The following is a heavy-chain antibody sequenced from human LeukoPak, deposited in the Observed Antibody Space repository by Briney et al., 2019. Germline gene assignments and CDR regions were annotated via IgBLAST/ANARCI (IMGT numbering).Heavy chain of an antibody. CDR3: ARPRRITMVRGSHAFDI. V-gene: IGHV4-34*01. CDR2: INHSGST. J-gene: IGHJ3*02. D-gene: IGHD3-10*01. CDR1: GGSFSGYY. Sequence: SETLSLTCAVYGGSFSGYYWSWIRQPPGKGLEWIGEINHSGSTNYNPSLKSRVTISVDTSKNQFSLKLSSVTAADTAVYYCARPRRITMVRGSHAFDIWGQGTMVTVSS.